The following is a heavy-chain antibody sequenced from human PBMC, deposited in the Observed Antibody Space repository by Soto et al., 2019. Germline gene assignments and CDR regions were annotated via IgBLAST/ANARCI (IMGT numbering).Heavy chain of an antibody. CDR2: INGGGVST. CDR1: GFTFSSDA. CDR3: AKSPRYCPNGLCYPVYYLDY. V-gene: IGHV3-23*01. Sequence: EVQLLESGGGLVQPGGSLRLSCAASGFTFSSDAMSWDRQAPGKGLEWVSGINGGGVSTYYAESVKGRFTISRDNSKNTVYLKMNSLRAEDTAVYYCAKSPRYCPNGLCYPVYYLDYWGQGSLVTVSS. D-gene: IGHD2-8*01. J-gene: IGHJ4*02.